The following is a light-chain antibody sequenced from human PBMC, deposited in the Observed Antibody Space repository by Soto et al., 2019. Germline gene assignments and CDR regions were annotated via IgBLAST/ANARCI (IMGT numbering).Light chain of an antibody. J-gene: IGKJ4*01. CDR1: QASSSY. V-gene: IGKV1-27*01. Sequence: DIQLTQSPSSLSASVGDRVTITCRASQASSSYLAWYQQKPGKVPELLIYATSTLQSGAPSRFSGSGSGTDFTLTISSLLPEDVATYYCRKYNHAPTFGGGTKVEIK. CDR3: RKYNHAPT. CDR2: ATS.